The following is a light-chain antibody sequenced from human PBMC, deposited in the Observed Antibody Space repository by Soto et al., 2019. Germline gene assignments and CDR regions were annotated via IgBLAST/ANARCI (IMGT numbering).Light chain of an antibody. CDR3: QQYKPYWT. V-gene: IGKV1-5*01. CDR1: QSISSW. CDR2: DAS. Sequence: DIPMTQSPSTLSASVGDRVTITCRASQSISSWLAWYQQKPGQAPKLLIYDASSLESGVPSRFSGSGSGTEFTLTISSLQDDDFAYYYCQQYKPYWTFGQGTKVEIK. J-gene: IGKJ1*01.